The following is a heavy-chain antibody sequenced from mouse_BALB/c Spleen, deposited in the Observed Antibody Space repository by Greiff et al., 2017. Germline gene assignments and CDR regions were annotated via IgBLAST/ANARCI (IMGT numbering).Heavy chain of an antibody. V-gene: IGHV5-6-5*01. CDR2: ISSGGST. CDR3: ARDGYYPAWLAY. J-gene: IGHJ3*01. D-gene: IGHD2-3*01. CDR1: GFTFSSYA. Sequence: DVMLVESGGGLVKPGGSLKLSCAASGFTFSSYAMSWVRQTPEKRLEWVASISSGGSTYYPDSVKGRFTISRDNARNILYLQMRSLRSEDTAMYYCARDGYYPAWLAYWGQGTLVTVSA.